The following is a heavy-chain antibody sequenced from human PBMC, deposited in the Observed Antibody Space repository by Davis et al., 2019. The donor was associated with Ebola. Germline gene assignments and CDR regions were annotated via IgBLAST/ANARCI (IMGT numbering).Heavy chain of an antibody. V-gene: IGHV4-59*12. J-gene: IGHJ5*01. CDR1: GGSISSYY. Sequence: SETLSLTCTVSGGSISSYYWSWIRQPPGKGLEWIGYIYYSGSTYYNPSLKSRVTISLDTSKNQFSLRLTSVTAVDTAVYYCARKTSSGFDSWGQGTLVTVSS. CDR2: IYYSGST. CDR3: ARKTSSGFDS.